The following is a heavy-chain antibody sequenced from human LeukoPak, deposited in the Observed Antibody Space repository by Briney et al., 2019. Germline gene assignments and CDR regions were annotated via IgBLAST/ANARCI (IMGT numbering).Heavy chain of an antibody. J-gene: IGHJ4*02. D-gene: IGHD3-10*01. Sequence: SETLSLTCGVSGGSFSGYYWSWIRQPPGKGLEWIGEINHSGSTNYNPSLKSRVTISVDTSKNQFSLKLSSVTAADTAVYYCARGRYYYGSGSSFDYWGQGTLVTVSS. CDR1: GGSFSGYY. V-gene: IGHV4-34*01. CDR3: ARGRYYYGSGSSFDY. CDR2: INHSGST.